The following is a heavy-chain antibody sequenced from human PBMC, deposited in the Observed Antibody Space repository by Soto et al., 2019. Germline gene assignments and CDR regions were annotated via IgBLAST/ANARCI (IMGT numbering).Heavy chain of an antibody. J-gene: IGHJ4*02. V-gene: IGHV3-7*01. CDR1: GFTFRTYF. Sequence: GGSLRLSCTASGFTFRTYFMSWVRLAPGKGPEWVANIKEDGAEQHYVDSVKGRSTISRDNTKNSVHLQMNSLTVEDTAVYYCVRDEGYFHYWGLGSLVTVSS. CDR2: IKEDGAEQ. CDR3: VRDEGYFHY.